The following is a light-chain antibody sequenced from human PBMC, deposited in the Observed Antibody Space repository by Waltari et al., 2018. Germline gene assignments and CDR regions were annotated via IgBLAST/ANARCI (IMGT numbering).Light chain of an antibody. CDR1: SSNIGAGYE. Sequence: QSVLTQPPSVSGPPGPRVTISCTGSSSNIGAGYEVHWYQQLPGTAPKVLIYGNSNRPSGVPDRFSGSKSGTSASLAITGLQAEDEADYYCQSYDSRLRVVFGGGTKVTVL. J-gene: IGLJ2*01. CDR3: QSYDSRLRVV. V-gene: IGLV1-40*01. CDR2: GNS.